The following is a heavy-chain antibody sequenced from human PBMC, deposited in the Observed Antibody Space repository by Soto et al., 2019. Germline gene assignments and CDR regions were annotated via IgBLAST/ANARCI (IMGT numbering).Heavy chain of an antibody. Sequence: SVKVSCKASGGTFSSYAISWVRQAPGQGLEWMGGIIPIFGTANYAQKFQGRVTITADESTSTAYMELSSLRSEDTAVYYCAYEGNWNDDDYYYYGMDVWGQGTTVTVSS. D-gene: IGHD1-1*01. J-gene: IGHJ6*02. CDR3: AYEGNWNDDDYYYYGMDV. CDR2: IIPIFGTA. CDR1: GGTFSSYA. V-gene: IGHV1-69*13.